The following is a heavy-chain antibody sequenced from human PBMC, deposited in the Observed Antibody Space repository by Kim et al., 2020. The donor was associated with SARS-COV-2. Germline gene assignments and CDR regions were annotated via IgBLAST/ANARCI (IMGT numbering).Heavy chain of an antibody. D-gene: IGHD3-10*01. CDR1: GYTFTSYG. J-gene: IGHJ4*02. CDR2: ISAYNGNT. CDR3: ARDNVGELLWFGELFRFDY. V-gene: IGHV1-18*01. Sequence: ASVKVSCKASGYTFTSYGISWVRQAPGQGLEWMGWISAYNGNTNYAQKLQGRVTMTTDTSTSTAYMELRSLRSDDTAVYYCARDNVGELLWFGELFRFDYWGQGPLVTVSS.